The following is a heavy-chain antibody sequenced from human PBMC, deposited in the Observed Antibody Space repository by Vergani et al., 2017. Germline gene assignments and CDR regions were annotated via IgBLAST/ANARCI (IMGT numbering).Heavy chain of an antibody. CDR1: GGSFSGYY. J-gene: IGHJ6*03. CDR2: INHSGST. V-gene: IGHV4-34*01. CDR3: ARGFQGFYYYHYMDV. D-gene: IGHD2-15*01. Sequence: QVQLQQWGAGLLKPSETLSLTCAVYGGSFSGYYWSWIRQPPGKGLEWIGEINHSGSTNYNPSLKSRVTISVDTSKNQFSLKLSSVTAADTAVYYCARGFQGFYYYHYMDVWGKGTTVTGSS.